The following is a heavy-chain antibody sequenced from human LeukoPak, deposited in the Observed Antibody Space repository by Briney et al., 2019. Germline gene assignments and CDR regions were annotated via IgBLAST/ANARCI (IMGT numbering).Heavy chain of an antibody. J-gene: IGHJ3*02. D-gene: IGHD3-22*01. CDR1: GFTFSSYS. Sequence: GGSLRLSCAASGFTFSSYSMNWVRQAPGKGLEWVSSISSSSSYIYYADSVKGRFTISRDNAKNSLYLQMNSLRAEDTAVYYCARPNYDSSSGYRAHDVFDIWGQGTMVTVSS. CDR2: ISSSSSYI. CDR3: ARPNYDSSSGYRAHDVFDI. V-gene: IGHV3-21*04.